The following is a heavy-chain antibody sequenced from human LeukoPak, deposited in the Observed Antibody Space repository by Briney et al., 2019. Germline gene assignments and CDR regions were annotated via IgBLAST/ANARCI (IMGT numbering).Heavy chain of an antibody. CDR3: ARQRVFWSGYVYYYYYMDV. Sequence: PSETLSLTCAVSGGSISSSSYNWGWIRQPQGKGLESIGSNYYSGRTYYNPSLKSQVTISVDTAKTQFSLKLSSVTAADTAVYYCARQRVFWSGYVYYYYYMDVWGKGTTVTVSS. J-gene: IGHJ6*03. CDR2: NYYSGRT. V-gene: IGHV4-39*01. D-gene: IGHD3-3*01. CDR1: GGSISSSSYN.